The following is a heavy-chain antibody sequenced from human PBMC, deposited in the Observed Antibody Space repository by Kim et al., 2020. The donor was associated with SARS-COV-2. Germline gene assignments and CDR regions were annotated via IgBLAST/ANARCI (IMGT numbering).Heavy chain of an antibody. D-gene: IGHD3-10*01. J-gene: IGHJ4*02. Sequence: KGRFTISRDNSKNTLYLQMNSLRAEDTAVYYCARDPGPITMVQEPGYFDYWGQGTLVTVSS. V-gene: IGHV3-30*01. CDR3: ARDPGPITMVQEPGYFDY.